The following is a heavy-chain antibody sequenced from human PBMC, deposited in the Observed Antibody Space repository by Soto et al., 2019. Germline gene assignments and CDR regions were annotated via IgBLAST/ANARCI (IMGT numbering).Heavy chain of an antibody. V-gene: IGHV3-30*18. D-gene: IGHD5-12*01. CDR3: AKVESGYSGYETPRVSGHYYYYMDV. CDR2: ISYDGSNK. CDR1: GFTFSSYG. Sequence: QVQLVESGGGVVQPGRSLRLSCAASGFTFSSYGMHWVRQAPGKGLEWVAVISYDGSNKYYADSVKGRFTISRDNSKNTLYLQINSLRAEDTAVYYCAKVESGYSGYETPRVSGHYYYYMDVWGKGTTVTVSS. J-gene: IGHJ6*03.